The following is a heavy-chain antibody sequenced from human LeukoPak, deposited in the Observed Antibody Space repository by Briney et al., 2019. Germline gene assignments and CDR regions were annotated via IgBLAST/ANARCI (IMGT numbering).Heavy chain of an antibody. D-gene: IGHD2-8*01. CDR2: ISDSGDYT. CDR3: AKDTSIGKYCTNGVCSPFDY. J-gene: IGHJ4*02. Sequence: GGSLTLSCAGSGFTFSSYGMSWVRQAPGQGLEWVSVISDSGDYTSYADSVRGRFTIYRENSRNTLYLKMVRLRPEDTSVYYCAKDTSIGKYCTNGVCSPFDYWGQGTLVTVSS. V-gene: IGHV3-23*01. CDR1: GFTFSSYG.